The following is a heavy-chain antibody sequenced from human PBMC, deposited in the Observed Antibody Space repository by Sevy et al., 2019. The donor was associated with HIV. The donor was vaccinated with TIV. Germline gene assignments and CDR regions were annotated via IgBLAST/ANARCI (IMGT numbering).Heavy chain of an antibody. J-gene: IGHJ6*02. Sequence: GGSLRLSCTASGFTFGDYAMSWFRQAPGKGLEWVGFIRSKAYGGTTEYAASVKGRFTISRDDSKSIAYLQMNSLKTEDTAVYYCTRYCSSTSCYSSYYYGMDVWGQGTTVTVSS. CDR1: GFTFGDYA. V-gene: IGHV3-49*03. CDR2: IRSKAYGGTT. CDR3: TRYCSSTSCYSSYYYGMDV. D-gene: IGHD2-2*01.